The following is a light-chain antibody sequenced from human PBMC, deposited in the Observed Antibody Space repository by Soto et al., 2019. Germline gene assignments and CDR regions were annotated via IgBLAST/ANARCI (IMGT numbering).Light chain of an antibody. CDR2: DAS. J-gene: IGKJ1*01. CDR3: QHYNGYSPWT. CDR1: ESISNW. Sequence: DIQMTQSPSTLSASVGDRVTITCRASESISNWLAWYQQKPGKAPNLLIYDASSLESVVPSRFSGSGSGTAFTLTISDLQPDDFATYYCQHYNGYSPWTFGQGTKVEFK. V-gene: IGKV1-5*01.